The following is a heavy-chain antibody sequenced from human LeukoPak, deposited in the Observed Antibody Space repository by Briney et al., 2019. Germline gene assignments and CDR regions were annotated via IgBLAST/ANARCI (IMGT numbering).Heavy chain of an antibody. CDR3: ARQPGAGWFDP. CDR2: INPGDSDT. Sequence: GESLKISCQASGYSFTSSWIGWARQMPGKGLEWMAIINPGDSDTRYSPSFQGQVTISVDKSISTVYLQWGSPKASDTAMYYCARQPGAGWFDPWGQGTLVTVSS. V-gene: IGHV5-51*01. J-gene: IGHJ5*02. D-gene: IGHD3-10*01. CDR1: GYSFTSSW.